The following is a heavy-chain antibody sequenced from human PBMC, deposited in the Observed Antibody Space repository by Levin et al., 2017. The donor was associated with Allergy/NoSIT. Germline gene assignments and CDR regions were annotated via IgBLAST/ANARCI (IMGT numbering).Heavy chain of an antibody. CDR3: AREVVVVPAAANYYYYGMDV. CDR2: IYYSGST. V-gene: IGHV4-59*01. CDR1: GGSISSYY. D-gene: IGHD2-2*01. Sequence: SQTLSLTCTVSGGSISSYYWSWIRQPPGKGLEWIGYIYYSGSTNYNPSLKSRVTISVDTSKNQFSLKLSSVTAADTAVYYCAREVVVVPAAANYYYYGMDVWGQGTTVTVSS. J-gene: IGHJ6*02.